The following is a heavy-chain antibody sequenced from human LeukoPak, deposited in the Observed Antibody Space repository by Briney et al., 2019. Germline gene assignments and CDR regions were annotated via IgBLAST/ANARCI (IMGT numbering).Heavy chain of an antibody. CDR3: ARDLVPAAIFFGPYGMDV. D-gene: IGHD2-2*01. J-gene: IGHJ6*02. Sequence: GGSLRLSCAASGFTFSSYAMSWVRQAPGKGLEWVSAISGSGGSTYYADSVKGRFTISRDNAKNTLYLQMNSLRAEDTAVYYCARDLVPAAIFFGPYGMDVWGQGTTVTVSS. CDR1: GFTFSSYA. CDR2: ISGSGGST. V-gene: IGHV3-23*01.